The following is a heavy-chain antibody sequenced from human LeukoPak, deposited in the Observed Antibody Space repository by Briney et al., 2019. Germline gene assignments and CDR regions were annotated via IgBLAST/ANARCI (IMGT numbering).Heavy chain of an antibody. V-gene: IGHV4-39*01. CDR3: ARHLTLSGYYYSRDV. D-gene: IGHD1-26*01. CDR2: IYYSGST. CDR1: GGSISSSSYY. Sequence: PSETLSLTCTVSGGSISSSSYYWGWIRQPPGKGLEWIGSIYYSGSTYYNPSLKSRVTISVDTSKNQFSLKLSSVTAADTAVYYCARHLTLSGYYYSRDVWGKGTTVTVSS. J-gene: IGHJ6*03.